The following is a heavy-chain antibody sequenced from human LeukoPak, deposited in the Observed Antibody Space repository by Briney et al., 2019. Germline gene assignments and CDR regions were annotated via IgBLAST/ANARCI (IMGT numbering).Heavy chain of an antibody. CDR1: GGTFSSYA. Sequence: ASVKVSCEASGGTFSSYAFSWVRQAPAQGLEWMGGIIPIFGTANYAQKFEGRVTITADESTSTAYMELSSLRSEDTAVYYCARARCSEGSCRDRGELYYGMDVWGKGTTVTVSS. CDR2: IIPIFGTA. D-gene: IGHD2-15*01. J-gene: IGHJ6*04. V-gene: IGHV1-69*13. CDR3: ARARCSEGSCRDRGELYYGMDV.